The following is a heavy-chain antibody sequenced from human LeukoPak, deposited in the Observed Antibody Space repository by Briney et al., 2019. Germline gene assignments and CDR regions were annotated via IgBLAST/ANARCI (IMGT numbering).Heavy chain of an antibody. CDR3: ARDPSSSGGNWFDP. Sequence: GESLRLSCAASGFTFSSYAMHWVRQAPGKGLEWVAVISYDGSNKYYADSVKGRFTISRDNSKNTLYLQMNSLRAEDTAVYYCARDPSSSGGNWFDPWGQGTLVTVSS. CDR1: GFTFSSYA. J-gene: IGHJ5*02. CDR2: ISYDGSNK. V-gene: IGHV3-30*01. D-gene: IGHD6-6*01.